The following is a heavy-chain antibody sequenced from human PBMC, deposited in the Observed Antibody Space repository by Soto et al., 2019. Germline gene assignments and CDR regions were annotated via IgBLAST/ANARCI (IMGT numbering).Heavy chain of an antibody. J-gene: IGHJ6*02. CDR3: ARADGMIVVVSLGMDV. D-gene: IGHD3-22*01. CDR2: IWNDGSNK. Sequence: QVQLVESGGGVVQPGRSLRLSCVASGFTFSNYGMHWVRQAPGKGLEWVAVIWNDGSNKYYADSVEGRFTISRDNSKNTLYLQMNSLRVEDTGLYHCARADGMIVVVSLGMDVWGQGTTGNVSS. V-gene: IGHV3-33*01. CDR1: GFTFSNYG.